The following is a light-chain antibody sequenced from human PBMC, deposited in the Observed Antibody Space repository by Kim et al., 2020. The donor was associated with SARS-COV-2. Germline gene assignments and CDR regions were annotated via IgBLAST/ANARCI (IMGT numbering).Light chain of an antibody. CDR2: LNSDGSH. CDR3: QTWGTGIG. J-gene: IGLJ3*02. Sequence: QPVLTQSPSASASLGASVKLTCTLSSGHRSYAIAWHQQQPEKGPRYLMKLNSDGSHSKGDGIPDRFSGSSSGAERYLTISSLQSEDEADYYCQTWGTGIGFGGGTKLTVL. CDR1: SGHRSYA. V-gene: IGLV4-69*01.